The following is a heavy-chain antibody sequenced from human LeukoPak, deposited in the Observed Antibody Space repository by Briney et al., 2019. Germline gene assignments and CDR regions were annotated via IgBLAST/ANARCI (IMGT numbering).Heavy chain of an antibody. Sequence: TSETLSLTCTVSGGSVSSGSYYWSWIRRPPGKGLEWLGYIYYSGTTNYNPSLKSRVTISVDTSKDQFSLKLSSATAADTAVYYCARDRYSSGWSFDYWGQGTLVTVSS. J-gene: IGHJ4*02. CDR2: IYYSGTT. V-gene: IGHV4-61*01. CDR3: ARDRYSSGWSFDY. CDR1: GGSVSSGSYY. D-gene: IGHD6-19*01.